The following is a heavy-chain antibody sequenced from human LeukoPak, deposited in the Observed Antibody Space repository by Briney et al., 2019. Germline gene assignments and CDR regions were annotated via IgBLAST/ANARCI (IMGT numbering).Heavy chain of an antibody. V-gene: IGHV3-23*01. CDR3: AKHRWELTNIDY. D-gene: IGHD1-26*01. CDR1: GFTFSSYA. Sequence: EPGRSLRLSCAASGFTFSSYAMSWVRQAPGKGLEWVSAISGSGGSTYYADSVKGRFTISRDKSKNTLYLQMNSLRAEDTAVYYCAKHRWELTNIDYWGQGTLVTVSS. CDR2: ISGSGGST. J-gene: IGHJ4*02.